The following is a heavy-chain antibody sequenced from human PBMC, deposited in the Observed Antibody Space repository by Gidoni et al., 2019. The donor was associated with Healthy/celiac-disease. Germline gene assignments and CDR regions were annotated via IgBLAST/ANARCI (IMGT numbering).Heavy chain of an antibody. D-gene: IGHD3-22*01. CDR3: ARVYLTYYYDSSGPIGAFDI. CDR2: ISSSSSYT. V-gene: IGHV3-11*05. CDR1: GFTFSDYY. J-gene: IGHJ3*02. Sequence: QVQLVESGGGLVKPGGSLRLSCAASGFTFSDYYMSWIRQAPGKGLEWVSYISSSSSYTNYADSGKGRFTISRDKAKNSLYLQMNRLRAEDTAVYYCARVYLTYYYDSSGPIGAFDIWGQGTMVTVSS.